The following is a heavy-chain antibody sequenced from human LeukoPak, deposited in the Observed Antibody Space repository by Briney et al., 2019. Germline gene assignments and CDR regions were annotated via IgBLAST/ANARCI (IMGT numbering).Heavy chain of an antibody. CDR2: INHSGST. V-gene: IGHV4-30-2*01. D-gene: IGHD3-9*01. CDR3: ARGSYYDILTGRGYFDY. Sequence: PSQTLSLTCTVSGGSISSGSYYWSWIRQPPGKGLEWIGEINHSGSTNYNPSLKSRVTISVDTSKNQFSLKLSSVTAADTAVYYCARGSYYDILTGRGYFDYWGQGTLVTVSS. CDR1: GGSISSGSYY. J-gene: IGHJ4*02.